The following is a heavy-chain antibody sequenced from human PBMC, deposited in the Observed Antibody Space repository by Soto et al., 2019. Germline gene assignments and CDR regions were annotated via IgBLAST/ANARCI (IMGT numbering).Heavy chain of an antibody. CDR1: GGSFSGYY. Sequence: PSETLSLTCAVYGGSFSGYYWSWIRQPPGKGLEWIGEINHSGSTNYNPSLKSRVTISVDTSKTQFSLKLSSVTAAATAVYYCTGSNIVAAGDYYYGMVVWGRGRTLTVS. D-gene: IGHD1-26*01. CDR2: INHSGST. J-gene: IGHJ6*02. V-gene: IGHV4-34*01. CDR3: TGSNIVAAGDYYYGMVV.